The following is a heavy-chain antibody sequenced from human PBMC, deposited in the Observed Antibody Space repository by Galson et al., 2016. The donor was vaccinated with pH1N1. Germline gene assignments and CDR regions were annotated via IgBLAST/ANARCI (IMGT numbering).Heavy chain of an antibody. CDR2: ISYNGNDQ. CDR3: AREDWSYADTYYNGMDV. D-gene: IGHD3-16*01. V-gene: IGHV3-30-3*01. Sequence: SLRLSCADSGFSFDTYAMHWVRQAPGKGLEWVAFISYNGNDQSYAESLKGRFTISRDNSKNTLYLQVNSLRTEDTAVFYCAREDWSYADTYYNGMDVWGQGTTVTVSS. CDR1: GFSFDTYA. J-gene: IGHJ6*02.